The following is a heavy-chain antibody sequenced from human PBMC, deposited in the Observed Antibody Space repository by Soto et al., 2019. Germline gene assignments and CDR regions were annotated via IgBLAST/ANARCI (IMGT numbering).Heavy chain of an antibody. CDR2: VSGSGSTT. CDR3: AKDLTAAAGTGMDV. Sequence: GGSLRLSCVASGFTFSDYALSWVRQAPGRGLDWVSTVSGSGSTTYYADSVKGRFTISRDSSKNTLHLQINSLRAEDTAIYYCAKDLTAAAGTGMDVWGQGTTVTVSS. V-gene: IGHV3-23*01. J-gene: IGHJ6*02. CDR1: GFTFSDYA. D-gene: IGHD6-13*01.